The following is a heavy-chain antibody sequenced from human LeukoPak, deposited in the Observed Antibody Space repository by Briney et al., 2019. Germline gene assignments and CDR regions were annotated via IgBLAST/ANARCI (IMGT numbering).Heavy chain of an antibody. CDR2: IYPGDSDT. Sequence: GGSLKISCQGSGSSFTSYWIGWVRQLPGKGLEWMGIIYPGDSDTRYSPSFQGQVTISADKSISTAYLQWSSLKASDTAMYYCARHPLGDTAQKYYFDYWGQGTLVTVSS. CDR1: GSSFTSYW. J-gene: IGHJ4*02. V-gene: IGHV5-51*01. D-gene: IGHD5-18*01. CDR3: ARHPLGDTAQKYYFDY.